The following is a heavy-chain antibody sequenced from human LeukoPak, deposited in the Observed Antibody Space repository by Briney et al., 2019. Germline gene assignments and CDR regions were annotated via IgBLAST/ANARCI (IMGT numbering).Heavy chain of an antibody. V-gene: IGHV3-23*01. Sequence: PGGSLRLSCAASGFTFSSYAMSWVHQAPGKGLEWVSGISGSGGSTYYADSVKGRFTISRDNSKNTMYMQMNSLRAEDTAVYYCAKDRIAVAAATPDYWGQGALVTVSS. CDR1: GFTFSSYA. J-gene: IGHJ4*02. CDR3: AKDRIAVAAATPDY. CDR2: ISGSGGST. D-gene: IGHD6-19*01.